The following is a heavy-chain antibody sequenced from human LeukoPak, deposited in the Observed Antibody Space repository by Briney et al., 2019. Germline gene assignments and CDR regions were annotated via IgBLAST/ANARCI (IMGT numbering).Heavy chain of an antibody. J-gene: IGHJ5*02. V-gene: IGHV4-34*01. Sequence: SETLSLTCAVYGGSFSGYYWSWIRQPPGKGLEWIGEINHSGSTNYNPSLKSRVTISVDTSRNQFSLKLSSVTAADTAVYYCARDAHYCSSTSCYIWASWFDPWGQGTLVTVSS. CDR2: INHSGST. CDR3: ARDAHYCSSTSCYIWASWFDP. D-gene: IGHD2-2*02. CDR1: GGSFSGYY.